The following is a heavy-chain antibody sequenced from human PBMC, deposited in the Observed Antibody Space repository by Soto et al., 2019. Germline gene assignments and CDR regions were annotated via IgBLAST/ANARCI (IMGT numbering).Heavy chain of an antibody. CDR3: ARDGQQWLARRYYGMDV. V-gene: IGHV6-1*01. D-gene: IGHD6-19*01. CDR1: GDSVSSNSAA. Sequence: PSQTLSLTCAISGDSVSSNSAAWNWIRQSPSRGLEWLGRTYYRSKWYNDYAVSVKSRITINPDTSKNQFSLQLNSVTPEDTAVYYCARDGQQWLARRYYGMDVWGQGTTVTVSS. CDR2: TYYRSKWYN. J-gene: IGHJ6*02.